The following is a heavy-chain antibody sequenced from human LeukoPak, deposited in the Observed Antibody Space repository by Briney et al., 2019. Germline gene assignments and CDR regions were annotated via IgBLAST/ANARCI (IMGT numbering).Heavy chain of an antibody. CDR2: IHGDGDNI. D-gene: IGHD1-26*01. CDR3: ARAQVGAPTDL. V-gene: IGHV3-74*01. J-gene: IGHJ5*02. Sequence: GGSLRLSCAASGFPFSSYAMYWVRQAPGKGLLWVARIHGDGDNISYADSVRGRFTISRDNAKDTLYLHVNSLRPEDTAVHYCARAQVGAPTDLWGQGTLVTVSS. CDR1: GFPFSSYA.